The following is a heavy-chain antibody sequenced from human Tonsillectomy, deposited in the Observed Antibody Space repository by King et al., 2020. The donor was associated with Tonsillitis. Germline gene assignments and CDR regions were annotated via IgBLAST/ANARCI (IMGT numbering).Heavy chain of an antibody. CDR1: GFTFSNYA. Sequence: VQLVESGGGLVQPGGSLRLSCAASGFTFSNYAMNWVRQAPGKGLEWVSSIGGSGDTYYADSVKGRFTISRDNSKNTLHLQMNSLRAEDAAVYHCAKGFDWNDCTPGLWGQGTLVTVSS. CDR3: AKGFDWNDCTPGL. J-gene: IGHJ4*02. CDR2: IGGSGDT. V-gene: IGHV3-23*04. D-gene: IGHD1-1*01.